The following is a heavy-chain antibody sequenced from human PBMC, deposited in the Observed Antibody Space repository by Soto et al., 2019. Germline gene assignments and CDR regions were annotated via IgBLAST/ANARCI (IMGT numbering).Heavy chain of an antibody. CDR3: ASEAYCGGDCYLYYFDY. CDR1: GFTFSDYY. V-gene: IGHV3-11*01. Sequence: PGGSLRLSCAASGFTFSDYYMSWIRQAPGKGLEWVSYISSSGSTIYYVDSVKGRFTISRDNAKNSLYLQMNSLRAEDTAVYYCASEAYCGGDCYLYYFDYWGQGTLVTVSS. D-gene: IGHD2-21*02. J-gene: IGHJ4*02. CDR2: ISSSGSTI.